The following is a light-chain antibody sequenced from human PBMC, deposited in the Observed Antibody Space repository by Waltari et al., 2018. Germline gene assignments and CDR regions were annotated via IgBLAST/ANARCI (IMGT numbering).Light chain of an antibody. V-gene: IGKV3-11*01. Sequence: EIVFTQSTATMSLSPGERVTLSCRASQSVNRALAWYQQKPGQAPRLLIYDASNRATGIPARFSGSGSGTDFTLTISSLEAEDFGVYYCQLRSNWRITFGQGTRLEIK. CDR3: QLRSNWRIT. J-gene: IGKJ5*01. CDR2: DAS. CDR1: QSVNRA.